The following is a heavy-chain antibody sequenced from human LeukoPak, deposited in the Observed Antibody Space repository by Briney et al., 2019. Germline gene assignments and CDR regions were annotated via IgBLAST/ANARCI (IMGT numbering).Heavy chain of an antibody. CDR1: GYSINSGYY. CDR3: ASSGIVLGAFDI. D-gene: IGHD2/OR15-2a*01. CDR2: IYHSERT. Sequence: SETLSLTCAVSGYSINSGYYWGWIRQPPGKGLEWIGSIYHSERTYYNPSLKSRVTISVDTSKNQFSLKLSSVTAADTAVYYCASSGIVLGAFDIWGQGKMVTVSS. V-gene: IGHV4-38-2*01. J-gene: IGHJ3*02.